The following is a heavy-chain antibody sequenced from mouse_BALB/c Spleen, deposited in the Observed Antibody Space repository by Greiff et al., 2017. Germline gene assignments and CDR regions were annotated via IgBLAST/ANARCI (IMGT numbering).Heavy chain of an antibody. V-gene: IGHV1S127*01. CDR3: TRFAYRSYYFDY. Sequence: VQLQQPGAELVKPGASVKMSCKASGYTFTSYWMHWVKQRPGQGLEWIGVIDPSDSYTSYNQKFKGKATLTVDTSSSTAYMQLSSLTSEDSAVYYCTRFAYRSYYFDYWGQGTTLTVSS. CDR2: IDPSDSYT. J-gene: IGHJ2*01. D-gene: IGHD2-14*01. CDR1: GYTFTSYW.